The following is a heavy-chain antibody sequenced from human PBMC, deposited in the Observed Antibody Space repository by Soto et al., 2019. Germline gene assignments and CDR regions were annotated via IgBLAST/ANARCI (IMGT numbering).Heavy chain of an antibody. J-gene: IGHJ4*02. CDR2: ISSSGSTI. Sequence: PAGSLTLSCGASGFTFSDYYMSWIRQAKGKGLEWVSYISSSGSTIYYADSVKGRSTISRNNANNSLYRQMNSLRAEDTAVYYCARDIAVAGNDYWGQGTLVTVSS. D-gene: IGHD6-19*01. V-gene: IGHV3-11*01. CDR3: ARDIAVAGNDY. CDR1: GFTFSDYY.